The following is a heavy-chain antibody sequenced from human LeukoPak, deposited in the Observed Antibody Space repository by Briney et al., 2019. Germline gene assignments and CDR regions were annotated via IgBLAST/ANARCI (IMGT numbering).Heavy chain of an antibody. Sequence: GGSLRLSCAASGFTFSGHSRNWVRQAPGKGLEWISFASISSGTIYYVDSGNGRFRISRDNAKNSLDLEMNSLRVEDTAVYYCARAMNTFGGVRSYFDSWGQGTLVTVSS. CDR2: ASISSGTI. CDR1: GFTFSGHS. D-gene: IGHD3-16*01. V-gene: IGHV3-48*04. CDR3: ARAMNTFGGVRSYFDS. J-gene: IGHJ4*02.